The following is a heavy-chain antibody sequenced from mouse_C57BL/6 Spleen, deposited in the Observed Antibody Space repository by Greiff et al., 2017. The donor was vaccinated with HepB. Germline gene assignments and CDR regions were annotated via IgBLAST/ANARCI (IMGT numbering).Heavy chain of an antibody. D-gene: IGHD1-1*01. V-gene: IGHV14-4*01. CDR3: TSYYGSLFDY. CDR1: GFNIKDAY. CDR2: IDPANGDT. J-gene: IGHJ2*01. Sequence: EVQLQQSGAELVRPGASVKLSCTASGFNIKDAYMHWVKQRPEQGLEWIGWIDPANGDTEYASKFQGKATITADTSSNTAYLQLSSLTSEDPAVYYCTSYYGSLFDYWGQGTTLTVSS.